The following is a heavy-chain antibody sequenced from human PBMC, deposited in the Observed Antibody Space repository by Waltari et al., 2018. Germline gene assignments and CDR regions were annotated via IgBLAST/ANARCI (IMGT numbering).Heavy chain of an antibody. CDR2: FDHEDGET. J-gene: IGHJ3*02. CDR3: ATPTVTPENAFDI. D-gene: IGHD4-17*01. Sequence: QVQLVQSGAEVKKPGASVKVPCKVSGYNLTELSIHWGRQAPGKGLEWMGGFDHEDGETIYAQKFQGRVTMTEDTSTDTADMELSSLRSEDTAVYYCATPTVTPENAFDIWGQGTMVTVSS. V-gene: IGHV1-24*01. CDR1: GYNLTELS.